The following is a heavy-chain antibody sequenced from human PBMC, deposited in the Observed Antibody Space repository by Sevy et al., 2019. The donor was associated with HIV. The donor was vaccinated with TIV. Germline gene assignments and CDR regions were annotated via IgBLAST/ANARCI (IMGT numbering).Heavy chain of an antibody. Sequence: GGSLRLSCAASGFTFSSHSMNWVRQTPGKGLEWISYISGTGNTIYYADSVKGRFTISRDNAKNSLYLQLKSLRDEDTAIYYCARVPPYYDSNVSAFRGQGSLVTFSS. CDR2: ISGTGNTI. J-gene: IGHJ4*02. D-gene: IGHD3-22*01. V-gene: IGHV3-48*02. CDR1: GFTFSSHS. CDR3: ARVPPYYDSNVSAF.